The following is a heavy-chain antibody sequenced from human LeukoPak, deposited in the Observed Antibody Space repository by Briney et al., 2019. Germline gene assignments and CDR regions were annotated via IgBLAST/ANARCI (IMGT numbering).Heavy chain of an antibody. Sequence: ASVKVSCKASGYTFTSNYMHWVRQAPGQGLEWMGWINPNSGGTNYAQKFQGRVTMTRDTSISTAYMELSRLRSDDTAVYFCARRSNINWLFDYWGQGTLVTVSS. CDR2: INPNSGGT. D-gene: IGHD1-1*01. J-gene: IGHJ4*02. CDR1: GYTFTSNY. CDR3: ARRSNINWLFDY. V-gene: IGHV1-2*02.